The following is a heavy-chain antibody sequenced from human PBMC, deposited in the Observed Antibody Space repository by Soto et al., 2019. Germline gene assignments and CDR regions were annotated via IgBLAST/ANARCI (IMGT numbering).Heavy chain of an antibody. V-gene: IGHV4-39*01. CDR1: GGSISSSSYY. CDR3: AIVPPNDAFDI. J-gene: IGHJ3*02. CDR2: IYYSGST. Sequence: SETLSLTCTVSGGSISSSSYYWGRIRQPPGKGQEWIGSIYYSGSTYYNPSLKSRVTISVDTSKNQFSLKLSSVTAADKAVYYCAIVPPNDAFDIWGQGTMVTVSS. D-gene: IGHD3-16*02.